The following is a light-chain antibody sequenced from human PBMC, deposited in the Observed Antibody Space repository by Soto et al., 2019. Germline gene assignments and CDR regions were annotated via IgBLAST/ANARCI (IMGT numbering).Light chain of an antibody. V-gene: IGKV3-20*01. CDR1: QSVSSSY. CDR3: QQYGSSLWT. J-gene: IGKJ1*01. CDR2: GAS. Sequence: EFVLTQSPGTLSLSPGERATLSCRASQSVSSSYLAWYQQKPGQAPRLLIYGASSRATGIPDRFSSSGSGTDFTLTISRLEPEDFAVYYCQQYGSSLWTFGQGTKVDI.